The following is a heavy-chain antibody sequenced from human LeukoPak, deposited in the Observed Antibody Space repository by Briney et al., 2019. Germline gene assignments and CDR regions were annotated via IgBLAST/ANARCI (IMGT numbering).Heavy chain of an antibody. J-gene: IGHJ5*02. D-gene: IGHD1-26*01. V-gene: IGHV3-74*01. CDR2: INSDGSST. CDR1: GFPFSSYW. CDR3: ARGVVGARFDP. Sequence: GGSLRLSFAASGFPFSSYWMHWVRQAPGKGLLCVSRINSDGSSTIYADSVKGRFTISRDNAKNTLYLQMNSLRAEDTAVYYCARGVVGARFDPWGQGTLVTVSS.